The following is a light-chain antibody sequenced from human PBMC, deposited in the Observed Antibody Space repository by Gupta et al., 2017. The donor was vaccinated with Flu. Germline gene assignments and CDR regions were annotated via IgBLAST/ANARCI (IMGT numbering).Light chain of an antibody. CDR1: SSDVVGYNY. V-gene: IGLV2-8*01. CDR3: SSYAGSNNL. Sequence: QSALTQPSSASGSPGQSVTISCTGTSSDVVGYNYVSWYQQHPGKAPKLMIYEVSKRPSGVPDRFSGSKSGNTASLTVSGLQAEDEADYYCSSYAGSNNLFGGGTKLTVL. J-gene: IGLJ3*02. CDR2: EVS.